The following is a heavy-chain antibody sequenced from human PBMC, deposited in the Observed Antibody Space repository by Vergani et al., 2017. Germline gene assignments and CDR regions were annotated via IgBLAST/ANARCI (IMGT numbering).Heavy chain of an antibody. D-gene: IGHD5-18*01. V-gene: IGHV3-43*02. CDR1: GFTFDAYA. Sequence: EVQLVESGGGVVQPGGSLRLSCAASGFTFDAYAMHWVRQAPGKGLEWVSLISGDGGSTYYADSVKGRFTISRDNSKNSLYLQMNSLRTEDTALYYCAKDARIQLWYYVDYWGQGTLVTVSS. CDR2: ISGDGGST. J-gene: IGHJ4*02. CDR3: AKDARIQLWYYVDY.